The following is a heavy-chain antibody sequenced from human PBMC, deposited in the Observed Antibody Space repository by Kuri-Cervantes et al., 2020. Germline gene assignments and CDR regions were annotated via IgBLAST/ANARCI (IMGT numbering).Heavy chain of an antibody. CDR1: GFTFSDYY. V-gene: IGHV3-11*04. Sequence: GESLKISCAASGFTFSDYYMSWIRQAPGKGLEWVSYISSSGSTIYYADSVKGRFTISRDNAKNSLYLQMNSLRAEDTAVYYCARDPGYSSSWYVYYYGMDVWGQGTTVTVSS. J-gene: IGHJ6*02. CDR3: ARDPGYSSSWYVYYYGMDV. CDR2: ISSSGSTI. D-gene: IGHD6-13*01.